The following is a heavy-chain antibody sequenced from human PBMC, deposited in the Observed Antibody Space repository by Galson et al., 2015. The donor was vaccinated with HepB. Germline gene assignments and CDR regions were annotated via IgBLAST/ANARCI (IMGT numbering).Heavy chain of an antibody. V-gene: IGHV3-30-3*01. CDR2: ISYDGSNK. J-gene: IGHJ4*02. CDR1: GFTFSSYA. Sequence: SLRLSCAASGFTFSSYAMHWVRQAPGKGLEWVAVISYDGSNKYYADSVKGRFTISRDNSKNTLYLQMNSLRAEDTAVYYCARPGTDDYGDYWGQGTLVTVSS. CDR3: ARPGTDDYGDY.